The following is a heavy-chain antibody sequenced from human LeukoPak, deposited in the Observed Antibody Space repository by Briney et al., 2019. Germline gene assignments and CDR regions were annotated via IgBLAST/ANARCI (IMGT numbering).Heavy chain of an antibody. CDR1: GFTFSSYA. CDR2: ISGSGGST. J-gene: IGHJ4*02. D-gene: IGHD6-19*01. Sequence: PGGSLRLSCAASGFTFSSYAMSWVRQAPGKGLEWVSAISGSGGSTYYADSVKGRFTISRDNSKNTLYLQMNSLRAEDTAVYYCTRDSSDWYFRFDSWGQGTLVTVSS. CDR3: TRDSSDWYFRFDS. V-gene: IGHV3-23*01.